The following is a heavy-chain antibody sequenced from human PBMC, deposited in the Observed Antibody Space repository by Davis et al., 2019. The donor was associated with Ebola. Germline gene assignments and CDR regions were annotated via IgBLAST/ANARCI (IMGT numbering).Heavy chain of an antibody. Sequence: ASVKVSCKASGYTFTSYDINWVRQATGQGLEWMGWMNPNSGNTGYAQKFQGRVTMTRNTSISTAYMELSSLRSEDTAVYYCAREQLVPDYYYYGMDVWGQGTTVTVSS. CDR3: AREQLVPDYYYYGMDV. CDR2: MNPNSGNT. D-gene: IGHD6-13*01. V-gene: IGHV1-8*01. J-gene: IGHJ6*02. CDR1: GYTFTSYD.